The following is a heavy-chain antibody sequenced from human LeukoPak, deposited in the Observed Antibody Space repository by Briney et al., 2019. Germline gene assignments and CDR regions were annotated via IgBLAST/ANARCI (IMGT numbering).Heavy chain of an antibody. CDR2: ISSSSSYI. V-gene: IGHV3-21*04. D-gene: IGHD3-22*01. J-gene: IGHJ4*02. CDR1: GFTFSSYS. Sequence: GGSLRLSCAASGFTFSSYSMNWVRQAPGKGLEWVSSISSSSSYIYYADSVKGRFTISRDNAKNSLYLQMNSLRVEDTAIYYCAKIQYYYDSSGYPDWGQGTLVTVSS. CDR3: AKIQYYYDSSGYPD.